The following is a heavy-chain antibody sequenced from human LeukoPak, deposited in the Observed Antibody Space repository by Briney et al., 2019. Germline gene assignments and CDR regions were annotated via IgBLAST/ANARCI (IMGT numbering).Heavy chain of an antibody. Sequence: SETLSLTCTVSGGSISSTSYYWGWIRQPPGKGLEWIGSIYYSGSTYYNPSLKSRVTISVDTSKNQFSLKLSSVTAADTAVYYCARRHNYYFDCWGQGTLVTVSS. CDR3: ARRHNYYFDC. CDR1: GGSISSTSYY. D-gene: IGHD1-1*01. CDR2: IYYSGST. V-gene: IGHV4-39*01. J-gene: IGHJ4*02.